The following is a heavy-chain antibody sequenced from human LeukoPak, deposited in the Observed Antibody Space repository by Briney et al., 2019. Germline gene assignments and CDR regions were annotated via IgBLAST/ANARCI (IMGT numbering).Heavy chain of an antibody. J-gene: IGHJ6*03. Sequence: GGSLTLSCAASGFTFSSYGMYWVRQAPAKGLEGVAFTRYDGRNKYYADSVKGRFTISRDNSKNTLYLKMNSLRAEDTAVYYCAKGHGWEASYYYYYMDVWGKGTTVTISS. CDR3: AKGHGWEASYYYYYMDV. CDR2: TRYDGRNK. V-gene: IGHV3-30*02. CDR1: GFTFSSYG. D-gene: IGHD1-26*01.